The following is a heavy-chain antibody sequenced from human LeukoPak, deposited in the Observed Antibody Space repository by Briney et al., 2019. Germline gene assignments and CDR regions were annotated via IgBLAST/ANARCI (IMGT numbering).Heavy chain of an antibody. D-gene: IGHD3-16*01. CDR3: ARDRWGSSSTRGAFGI. CDR2: IYTSGST. V-gene: IGHV4-4*07. J-gene: IGHJ3*02. CDR1: GGSISSYY. Sequence: SETLSLSCTVSGGSISSYYWSWIRQPAGKGLEWIGRIYTSGSTNYNPSLKSRVTMSVGTSKNQFSLKLSSVTAADTAVYYCARDRWGSSSTRGAFGIWGQGTMVTVSS.